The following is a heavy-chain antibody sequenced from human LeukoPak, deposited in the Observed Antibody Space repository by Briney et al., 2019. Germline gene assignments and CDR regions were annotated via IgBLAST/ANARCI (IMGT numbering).Heavy chain of an antibody. J-gene: IGHJ4*02. V-gene: IGHV3-53*05. CDR2: IYSGGST. D-gene: IGHD6-19*01. CDR3: AKEENSGYSSGWLDY. CDR1: GFTVSSNY. Sequence: GGSLRLSCAASGFTVSSNYMSWVRQAPGKGLEWVSVIYSGGSTYYADSVKGRFTISRDNSKNTLYLQMNSLRAEDTAVYYCAKEENSGYSSGWLDYWGQGTLVTVSS.